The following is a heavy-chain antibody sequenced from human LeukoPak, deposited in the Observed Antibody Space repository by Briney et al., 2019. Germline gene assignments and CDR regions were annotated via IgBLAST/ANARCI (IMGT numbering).Heavy chain of an antibody. CDR2: ISWNSGSI. J-gene: IGHJ4*02. D-gene: IGHD5-24*01. V-gene: IGHV3-9*01. CDR1: GFIFDDYA. CDR3: AKADGFFRGYYDH. Sequence: GGSLRLSCAASGFIFDDYAMHWVRQAPGKGLEWVSGISWNSGSIEYVDSVEGRFTISRDNAKNSLYLQMNSLRAEDTAFYCCAKADGFFRGYYDHWGQGTLVTVSS.